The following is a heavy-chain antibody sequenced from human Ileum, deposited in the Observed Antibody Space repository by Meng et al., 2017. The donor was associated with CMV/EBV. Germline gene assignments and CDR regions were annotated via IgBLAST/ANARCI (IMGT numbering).Heavy chain of an antibody. CDR2: IYYNGNT. V-gene: IGHV4-61*01. D-gene: IGHD2-2*01. J-gene: IGHJ5*02. CDR1: GRSVRSGSDC. CDR3: ARYQLLVDNWFDP. Sequence: SGRSVRSGSDCWSWIRQPPGQGLEWIGYIYYNGNTNYNPSLKSRVTISVDTSKNQFSLKLSSVTAADAAVYYCARYQLLVDNWFDPWGQGTLVTVSS.